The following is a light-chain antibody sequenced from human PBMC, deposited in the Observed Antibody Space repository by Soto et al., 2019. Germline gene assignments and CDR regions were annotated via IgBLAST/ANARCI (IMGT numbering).Light chain of an antibody. CDR1: QSVSSSY. CDR3: QQRSNWPPIN. V-gene: IGKV3-11*01. J-gene: IGKJ5*01. Sequence: EVVLTHWPGTLGLSPGERATLCCGASQSVSSSYLAWYQQTPGQAPRLLIYDASNRATGIPARFSGSGSGTDFTLTISSLEPEDFAVYYCQQRSNWPPINCGQGTRLEIK. CDR2: DAS.